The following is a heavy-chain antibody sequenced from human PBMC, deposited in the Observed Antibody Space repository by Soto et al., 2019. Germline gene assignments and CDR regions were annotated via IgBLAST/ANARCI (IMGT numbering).Heavy chain of an antibody. D-gene: IGHD2-21*01. J-gene: IGHJ1*01. Sequence: QLHLQESGPGLVKPSETLSLTCSVSGGSLSSSSYYCAWIRQPPGKGLEWIGTIYYNGNTYYNPSLKSRVTIALDSSKHEISRKLSSVTATDAAVYHCGRHDWTYSLLAINFWGQGTLATVSP. CDR2: IYYNGNT. CDR3: GRHDWTYSLLAINF. V-gene: IGHV4-39*01. CDR1: GGSLSSSSYY.